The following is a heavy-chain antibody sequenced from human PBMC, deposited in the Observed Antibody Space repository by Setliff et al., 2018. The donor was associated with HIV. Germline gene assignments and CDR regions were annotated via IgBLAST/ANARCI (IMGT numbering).Heavy chain of an antibody. CDR3: AGGEFYCGTDCYWSSFDY. CDR1: GGSMSTYY. D-gene: IGHD2-21*02. CDR2: IYTSGST. J-gene: IGHJ4*02. Sequence: SETLSLTCTVSGGSMSTYYWSWIRQPQGKGLEWIGYIYTSGSTNYNPSLRSRVTISVDTSKNHFSLRLSSVTAADTAVYYCAGGEFYCGTDCYWSSFDYWGQGMLVTVSS. V-gene: IGHV4-4*08.